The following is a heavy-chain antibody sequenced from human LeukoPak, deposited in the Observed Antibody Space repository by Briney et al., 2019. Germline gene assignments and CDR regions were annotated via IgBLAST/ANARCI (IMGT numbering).Heavy chain of an antibody. V-gene: IGHV4-61*02. CDR3: ARSGYCSGGSCSDAFDI. J-gene: IGHJ3*02. D-gene: IGHD2-15*01. CDR1: GGSISSGSYY. CDR2: IYTSGST. Sequence: PSQTLSLTCTVSGGSISSGSYYWSWIRRPAGKGLEWIGRIYTSGSTNYNPSLKSRVTISVDTSKNQFSLKLSSVTAADTAVYYCARSGYCSGGSCSDAFDIWGQGTMVTVSS.